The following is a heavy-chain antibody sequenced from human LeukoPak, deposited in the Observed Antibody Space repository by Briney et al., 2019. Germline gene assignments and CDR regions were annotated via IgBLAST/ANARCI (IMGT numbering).Heavy chain of an antibody. J-gene: IGHJ4*02. CDR1: GYTFTSYG. V-gene: IGHV1-18*01. Sequence: ASVKVSCKASGYTFTSYGFSWVRQAPGQGLEWMGWISAYNGNTNYAQKLQGRVTMTTDTSTSTAYMELRSLRSDDTAVYYCARDSTTMVRGVIIKGFDYWGQGTLVTVSS. D-gene: IGHD3-10*01. CDR2: ISAYNGNT. CDR3: ARDSTTMVRGVIIKGFDY.